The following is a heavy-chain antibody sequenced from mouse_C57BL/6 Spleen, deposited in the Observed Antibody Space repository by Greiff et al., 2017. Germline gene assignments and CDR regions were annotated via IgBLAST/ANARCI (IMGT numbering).Heavy chain of an antibody. CDR3: AYDYDRAWFAY. Sequence: VKLMESGPELVKPGASVKISCKASGYSFTSYYIHWVKQRPGQGLEWIGWIYPGSGNTKYNEKFKGKATLTADTSSSTAYMQLSSLTSEDSAVYYCAYDYDRAWFAYWGQGTLVTVSA. J-gene: IGHJ3*01. D-gene: IGHD2-4*01. CDR1: GYSFTSYY. V-gene: IGHV1-66*01. CDR2: IYPGSGNT.